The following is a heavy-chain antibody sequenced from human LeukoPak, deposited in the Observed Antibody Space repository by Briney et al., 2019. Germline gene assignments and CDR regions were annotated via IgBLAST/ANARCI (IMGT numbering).Heavy chain of an antibody. CDR2: ISWNSGSI. V-gene: IGHV3-9*01. CDR3: AKARYYYDSSGYYRSYYFDY. D-gene: IGHD3-22*01. J-gene: IGHJ4*02. Sequence: GRSLRLSCAASGFTFDDYAMPWVRHAPGKGLEWVSGISWNSGSIGYADSVKGRFTISRYNAKNSLYLQMNSLRAEDTALYYCAKARYYYDSSGYYRSYYFDYWGQGTLVTVSS. CDR1: GFTFDDYA.